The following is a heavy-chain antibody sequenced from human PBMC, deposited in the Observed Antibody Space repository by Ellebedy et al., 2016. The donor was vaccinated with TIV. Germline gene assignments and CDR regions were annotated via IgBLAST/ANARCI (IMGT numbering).Heavy chain of an antibody. V-gene: IGHV3-11*04. CDR3: ARGHSGVRGAISPLDQ. CDR2: IDGSGTIT. D-gene: IGHD3-10*01. CDR1: GFSFSDSY. Sequence: GESLKISCAASGFSFSDSYMTWIRQAPGKGLEWLSYIDGSGTITSYADSVKGRFTISRDNAENSLYLQMNSLRAGDTAVYYCARGHSGVRGAISPLDQWGQGTLVTVSS. J-gene: IGHJ4*02.